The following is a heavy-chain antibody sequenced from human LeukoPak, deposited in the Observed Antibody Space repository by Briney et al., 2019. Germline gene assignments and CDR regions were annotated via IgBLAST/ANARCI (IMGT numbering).Heavy chain of an antibody. V-gene: IGHV4-34*01. CDR3: ARGPTRTSYYYYGVDV. J-gene: IGHJ6*02. CDR1: GGSFSGYY. D-gene: IGHD1-1*01. CDR2: INHSGST. Sequence: SATLSLTCAVYGGSFSGYYWSWIRQPPGMGLEWIGEINHSGSTNYNPSLKSRVTISVDTSKNQFSLKLSSVTAADTAVYYCARGPTRTSYYYYGVDVWGQGTTVTVSS.